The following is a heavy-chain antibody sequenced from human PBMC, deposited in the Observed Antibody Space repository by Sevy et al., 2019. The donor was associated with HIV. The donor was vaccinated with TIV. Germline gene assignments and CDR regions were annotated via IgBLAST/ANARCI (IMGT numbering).Heavy chain of an antibody. V-gene: IGHV4-34*01. D-gene: IGHD2-8*01. CDR1: GGSFSGYY. Sequence: TLSLTCAVYGGSFSGYYWSWIRQPPGKGLEWIGEINHSGSTNYNPSLKSRVTISVDTSKNQFSLKLSSVTAADTAVYYCARGTNGGYFDYWGQGTLVTVSS. CDR3: ARGTNGGYFDY. J-gene: IGHJ4*02. CDR2: INHSGST.